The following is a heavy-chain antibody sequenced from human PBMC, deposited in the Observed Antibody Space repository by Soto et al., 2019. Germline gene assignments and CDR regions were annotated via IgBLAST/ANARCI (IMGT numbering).Heavy chain of an antibody. CDR1: GYTFTSYG. CDR2: ISAYNGNA. J-gene: IGHJ6*02. D-gene: IGHD3-10*01. CDR3: ARVGWFGESGDDQQNYYYYGMDV. Sequence: ASVKVSCKASGYTFTSYGISWVRQAPGQGLEWMGWISAYNGNANYAQKLQGRVTMTTDTSTSTAYMELRSLRSDDTAVYYCARVGWFGESGDDQQNYYYYGMDVWGQGTTVTVSS. V-gene: IGHV1-18*01.